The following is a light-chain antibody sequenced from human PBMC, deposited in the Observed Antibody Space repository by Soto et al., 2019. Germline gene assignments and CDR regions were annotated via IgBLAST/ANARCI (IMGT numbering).Light chain of an antibody. V-gene: IGLV2-14*03. CDR2: DVT. J-gene: IGLJ1*01. CDR3: SSYTTRTTEV. Sequence: QSALTQPASVSGSPGQSISISCIGTSSDVGAFNYVSWYQHHPGKAPQLIIYDVTSRPSGVSNRFSASKSGNTASLTISGLQAEDEADYYCSSYTTRTTEVFGTGTKVPS. CDR1: SSDVGAFNY.